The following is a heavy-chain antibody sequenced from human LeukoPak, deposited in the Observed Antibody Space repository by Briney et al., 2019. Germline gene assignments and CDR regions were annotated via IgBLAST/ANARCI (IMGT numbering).Heavy chain of an antibody. Sequence: SQTLSLTFPISGYSVSSNSAAWHWLRQSPSRGLEWLGRTYYRSRWYSDYAVSLKSRITIIPDTSKNQFSLQLNSVILEDTAVYFCARELRRIFDYWDQGSLVTVS. J-gene: IGHJ4*02. CDR2: TYYRSRWYS. CDR1: GYSVSSNSAA. CDR3: ARELRRIFDY. V-gene: IGHV6-1*01.